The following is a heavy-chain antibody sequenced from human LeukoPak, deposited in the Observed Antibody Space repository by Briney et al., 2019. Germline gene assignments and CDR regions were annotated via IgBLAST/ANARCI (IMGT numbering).Heavy chain of an antibody. Sequence: GGSLRLSCAASGFTLSSYGMHWVRQAPGKGLEWVAIISYVGSNKDYADSVKGRFTISRDNSKNTLYLQMNSLRAEDTAVYYCTKDLLCSSTSCYGTGYFDSWGQGALVTVSS. V-gene: IGHV3-30*18. CDR2: ISYVGSNK. J-gene: IGHJ4*02. CDR1: GFTLSSYG. D-gene: IGHD2-2*01. CDR3: TKDLLCSSTSCYGTGYFDS.